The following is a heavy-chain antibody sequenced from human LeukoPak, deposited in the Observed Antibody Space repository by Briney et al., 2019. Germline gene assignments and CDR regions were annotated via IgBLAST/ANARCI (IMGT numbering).Heavy chain of an antibody. CDR2: IGGDASRP. D-gene: IGHD2-2*01. CDR3: AKVVVPAAMASTLDYYYGMDV. J-gene: IGHJ6*02. V-gene: IGHV3-23*01. Sequence: GGSLRLSCAASGFTFSSYAMNWVRQAPGKGLEWVSVIGGDASRPYYADSVKGRFTISRDNSKNTLFLQMNRLRAEDTAVYYCAKVVVPAAMASTLDYYYGMDVWGQGTTFTVSS. CDR1: GFTFSSYA.